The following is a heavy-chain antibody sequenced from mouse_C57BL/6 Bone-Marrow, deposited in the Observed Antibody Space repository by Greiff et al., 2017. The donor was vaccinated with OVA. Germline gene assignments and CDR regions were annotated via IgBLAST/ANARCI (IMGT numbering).Heavy chain of an antibody. CDR1: GFTFSDYG. CDR2: ISSGSSSI. D-gene: IGHD2-12*01. CDR3: ARLLLYSY. J-gene: IGHJ3*01. V-gene: IGHV5-17*01. Sequence: EVMLVESGGGLVKPGGSLKLSCEASGFTFSDYGMHWVRQAPEKGLEWVGYISSGSSSIYYEDTVKGRCTISRDKAKNTLFLQMTSLRSEDTAMYYCARLLLYSYWGQGTLVPVSA.